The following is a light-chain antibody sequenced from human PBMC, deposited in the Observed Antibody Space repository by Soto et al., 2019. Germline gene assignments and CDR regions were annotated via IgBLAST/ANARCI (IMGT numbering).Light chain of an antibody. V-gene: IGKV3D-15*01. Sequence: EILMTQSPATLSVSPGYRATLSCMASQSVRSNLAWYQQRPGQAPRLLIYGASNRATGIPDRFSGSGSGTDFTLTISSLQPDDFATYYCQKYNSFSGKCGQGNKGDIK. J-gene: IGKJ1*01. CDR2: GAS. CDR1: QSVRSN. CDR3: QKYNSFSGK.